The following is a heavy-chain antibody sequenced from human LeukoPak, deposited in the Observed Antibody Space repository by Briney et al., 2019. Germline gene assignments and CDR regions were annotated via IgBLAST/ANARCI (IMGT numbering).Heavy chain of an antibody. CDR1: GFTFISYG. V-gene: IGHV3-30*18. D-gene: IGHD6-13*01. CDR3: AKDYSTSWYQTGHYGMDV. J-gene: IGHJ6*02. CDR2: ISSDGSNE. Sequence: PGGSLRLSCAASGFTFISYGMHWVRQAPGKGLEWVAVISSDGSNEHYADSVKGRFTISRDNSKNTLYLQMNSLRVEDTAVYFCAKDYSTSWYQTGHYGMDVWGQGTTVTVSS.